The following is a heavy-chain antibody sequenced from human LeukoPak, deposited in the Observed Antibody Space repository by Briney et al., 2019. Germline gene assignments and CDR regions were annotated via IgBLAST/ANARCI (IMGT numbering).Heavy chain of an antibody. V-gene: IGHV3-NL1*01. CDR2: IYSGGST. D-gene: IGHD6-19*01. Sequence: PGRSLRLSCAASGFTFSSYGMHWVRQAPGKGLEWVSVIYSGGSTYYADSVKGRFTISRDNSKNTPYLQMNSLRAEDTAVYYCARVEIAVAGTPFDYWGQGTLVTVSS. CDR1: GFTFSSYG. CDR3: ARVEIAVAGTPFDY. J-gene: IGHJ4*02.